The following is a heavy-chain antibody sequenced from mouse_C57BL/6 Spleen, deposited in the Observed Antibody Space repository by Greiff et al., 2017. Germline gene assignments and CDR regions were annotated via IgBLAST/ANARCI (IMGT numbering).Heavy chain of an antibody. V-gene: IGHV1-82*01. D-gene: IGHD1-1*01. CDR2: IYPGDGDT. CDR3: ARYTDYGSSIDY. CDR1: GYAFSSSW. Sequence: QVQLQQSGPELVKPGASVKISCKASGYAFSSSWMNWVKQRPGKGLEWIGRIYPGDGDTNYNGKFKGKATLTADKSSSTAYMQLSSLTSEDSAVYFCARYTDYGSSIDYWGQGTTLTVSS. J-gene: IGHJ2*01.